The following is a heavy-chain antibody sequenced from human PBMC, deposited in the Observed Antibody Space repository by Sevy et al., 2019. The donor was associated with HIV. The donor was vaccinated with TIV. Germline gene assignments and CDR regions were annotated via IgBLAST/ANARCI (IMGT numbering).Heavy chain of an antibody. V-gene: IGHV3-30-3*01. CDR1: GFTFSSYA. CDR3: ARYRGITMVRGVITHYMDV. D-gene: IGHD3-10*01. J-gene: IGHJ6*03. Sequence: GGSLRLSCAASGFTFSSYAMHWVRQAPGKGLEWVAVISYDGSNKYYADSVKGRFTMSRDNSKNTLYLQMNSLRAEDTAVYYCARYRGITMVRGVITHYMDVWGKGTTVTVSS. CDR2: ISYDGSNK.